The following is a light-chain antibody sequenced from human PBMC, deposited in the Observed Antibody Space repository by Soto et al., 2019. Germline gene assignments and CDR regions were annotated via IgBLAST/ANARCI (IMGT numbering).Light chain of an antibody. V-gene: IGKV1-9*01. J-gene: IGKJ4*01. Sequence: DIQLTQSPSSLSACVGDRVTITCRASQSISSYLNWYQQKPGKAPKLLIYGASTLQSGVPSRFSGSGSGTDFTLTISSLQPEDFATYYCQQLNKYPSTFGGGTKVDIK. CDR1: QSISSY. CDR3: QQLNKYPST. CDR2: GAS.